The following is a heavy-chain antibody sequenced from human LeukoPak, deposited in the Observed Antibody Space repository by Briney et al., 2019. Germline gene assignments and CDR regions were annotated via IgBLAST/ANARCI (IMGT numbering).Heavy chain of an antibody. V-gene: IGHV3-23*01. Sequence: GGSLRLSCAASGFTFSSYAMSWVRQAPGKGLEWVSAISGSGGSTYYADSVKGRFTISRDNSKNTLYLQMNSLRAEDTAAYYCAKRPQKITIFGVVMGYWGQGTLVTVSS. J-gene: IGHJ4*02. CDR3: AKRPQKITIFGVVMGY. D-gene: IGHD3-3*01. CDR1: GFTFSSYA. CDR2: ISGSGGST.